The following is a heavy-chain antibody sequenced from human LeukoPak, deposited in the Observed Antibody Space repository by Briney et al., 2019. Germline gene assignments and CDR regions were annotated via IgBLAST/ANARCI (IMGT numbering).Heavy chain of an antibody. V-gene: IGHV3-23*01. D-gene: IGHD4-17*01. CDR1: GFTFSSYA. Sequence: GGSLRLSCAASGFTFSSYAMSWVRQAPGKGLEWVSAISGSGASTYYADSVKGRFTISRDKSKNTLNRQRNGLRAEDSAVYYCAHEADYGDYIFDYWGQGTLSPSPQ. J-gene: IGHJ4*02. CDR3: AHEADYGDYIFDY. CDR2: ISGSGAST.